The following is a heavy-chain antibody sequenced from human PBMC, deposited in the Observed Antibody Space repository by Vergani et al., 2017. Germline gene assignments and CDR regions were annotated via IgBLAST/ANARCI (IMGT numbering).Heavy chain of an antibody. CDR3: ARQKDYYMDV. Sequence: QVQLQESGPRLVRPSQTLSLTCTVSGGSINTGAYYWSWIRQPAGKGLEWIGYIYYSGTTYYNPSLESRLTISLDTSENHLSLKLTSVTAADTAVYYCARQKDYYMDVWGKGATVTVS. V-gene: IGHV4-30-4*01. CDR2: IYYSGTT. CDR1: GGSINTGAYY. J-gene: IGHJ6*03.